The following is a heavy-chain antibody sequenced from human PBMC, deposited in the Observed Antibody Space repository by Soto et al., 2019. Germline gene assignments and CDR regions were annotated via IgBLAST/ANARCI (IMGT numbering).Heavy chain of an antibody. J-gene: IGHJ4*02. CDR3: ARANSLYDFWSGYYASPLMDY. Sequence: VGSLRLSCAASGFTFSSYEMNWVRQAPGKGLEWVSYISSSGSTIYYADSVKGRFTISRDNAKNSLYLQMNSLRAEDTAVYYCARANSLYDFWSGYYASPLMDYWGQGTLVTVSS. CDR2: ISSSGSTI. D-gene: IGHD3-3*01. CDR1: GFTFSSYE. V-gene: IGHV3-48*03.